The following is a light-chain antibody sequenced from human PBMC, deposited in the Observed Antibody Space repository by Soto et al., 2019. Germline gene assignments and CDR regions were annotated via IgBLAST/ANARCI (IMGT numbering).Light chain of an antibody. V-gene: IGKV3-15*01. CDR2: GAS. Sequence: EIVMTQSPATLSVSPGERVTLSCRASESLSTYLAWYQQKPGQAPRLLIYGASTKATGIPARFSGSGSATDFNRTISSLQAVDFADYYWHSYNAWPFSFGQGTKVDI. J-gene: IGKJ2*01. CDR3: HSYNAWPFS. CDR1: ESLSTY.